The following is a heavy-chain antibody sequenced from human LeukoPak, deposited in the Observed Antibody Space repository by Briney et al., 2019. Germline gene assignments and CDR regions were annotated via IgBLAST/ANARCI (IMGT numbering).Heavy chain of an antibody. Sequence: PGGSLRLSCAASGFTFSSYSMNWDRQAPGKGLEWFSSIISSSSYIYYDDSVKGRFTISRDNAKNSLYLQMNSLRAEDTAVYYCARDGGQWHSDLVRYYYYGMDVWGQGTTVTVSS. CDR1: GFTFSSYS. J-gene: IGHJ6*02. D-gene: IGHD6-19*01. CDR3: ARDGGQWHSDLVRYYYYGMDV. V-gene: IGHV3-21*01. CDR2: IISSSSYI.